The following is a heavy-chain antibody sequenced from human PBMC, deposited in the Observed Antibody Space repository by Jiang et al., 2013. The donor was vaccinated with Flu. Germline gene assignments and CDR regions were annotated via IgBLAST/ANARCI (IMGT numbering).Heavy chain of an antibody. CDR1: GGSISSSSYY. CDR2: IYYSGST. D-gene: IGHD4-17*01. Sequence: ETLSLTCTVSGGSISSSSYYWGWIRQPPGKGLEWIGSIYYSGSTYYNPSLKSRVTISVDTSKNQFSLKLGSVTAADTAVYYCARHGIYDYETYWYFDLWGRGTLVTVSS. J-gene: IGHJ2*01. CDR3: ARHGIYDYETYWYFDL. V-gene: IGHV4-39*01.